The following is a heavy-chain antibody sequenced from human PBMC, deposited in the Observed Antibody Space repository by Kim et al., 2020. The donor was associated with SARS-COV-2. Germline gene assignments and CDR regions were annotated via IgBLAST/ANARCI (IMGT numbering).Heavy chain of an antibody. CDR3: ARFPRATKDSSGYWRNFRAYYFDY. CDR2: ININNGDT. Sequence: ASVKVSCKTSGYTFTTYGISWVRQAPGRGLEWMGWININNGDTNYAQNLQGRVTMTTDTSTSTAHLELRSLRSDDTAIYYCARFPRATKDSSGYWRNFRAYYFDYWGQGTLVTVSS. D-gene: IGHD3-22*01. CDR1: GYTFTTYG. J-gene: IGHJ4*02. V-gene: IGHV1-18*04.